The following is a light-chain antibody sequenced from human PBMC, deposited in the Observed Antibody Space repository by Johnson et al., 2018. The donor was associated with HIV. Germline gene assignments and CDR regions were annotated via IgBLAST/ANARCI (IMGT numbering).Light chain of an antibody. CDR3: GTWDSSLSGV. CDR2: ENN. J-gene: IGLJ1*01. Sequence: SVLTQPPSMSAAPGQKVTISCSGSSSNIGNNYVSWYQQLPGTAPKLLIFENNKRPSGIPDRFSGSKSGTSATLGITGLQSGDEANYYCGTWDSSLSGVFGTGTAVTVL. CDR1: SSNIGNNY. V-gene: IGLV1-51*02.